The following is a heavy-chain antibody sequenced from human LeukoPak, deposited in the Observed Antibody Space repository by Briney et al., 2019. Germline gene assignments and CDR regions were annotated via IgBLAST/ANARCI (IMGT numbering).Heavy chain of an antibody. D-gene: IGHD3-3*01. CDR2: IRSKTKSGET. J-gene: IGHJ4*01. CDR3: SSPAHDFDIWSGYYSP. Sequence: GGSLRLSCYVSGFTFSDSVIHWVRHAAGKGLEWVGRIRSKTKSGETAYAASVKGRFTISRDDSKDTAYLQMNSLKPEDTAVYYCSSPAHDFDIWSGYYSPWGRGTQVTVSS. V-gene: IGHV3-73*01. CDR1: GFTFSDSV.